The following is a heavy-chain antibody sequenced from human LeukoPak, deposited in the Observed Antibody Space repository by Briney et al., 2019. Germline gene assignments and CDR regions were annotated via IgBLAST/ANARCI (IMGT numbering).Heavy chain of an antibody. CDR2: ISYDGSNK. Sequence: RSLRLSCAASGFTFSSYGMRWVRQAPGKGLEWVAVISYDGSNKYYADSVKGRFTISRDNSKNTLYLQMNSLRAEDTAVYYCAKDREYYDFWSGYYAPSGYWGQGTLVTVFS. CDR1: GFTFSSYG. J-gene: IGHJ4*02. V-gene: IGHV3-30*18. D-gene: IGHD3-3*01. CDR3: AKDREYYDFWSGYYAPSGY.